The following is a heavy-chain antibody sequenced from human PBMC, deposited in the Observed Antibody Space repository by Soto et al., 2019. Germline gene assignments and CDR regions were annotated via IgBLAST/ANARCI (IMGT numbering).Heavy chain of an antibody. CDR1: GFTFSSYA. D-gene: IGHD1-26*01. J-gene: IGHJ4*02. CDR2: ISYDGSNK. Sequence: QVQLVESGGGVVQPGRSLRLSCAASGFTFSSYAMHWVRQAPGKGLEWVAVISYDGSNKYYADSVKGRFTISRDNSKNKLYLQMNSLRAEDTAVYYCARERGPIVGARGGPFGYWGQGTLVTVAS. V-gene: IGHV3-30-3*01. CDR3: ARERGPIVGARGGPFGY.